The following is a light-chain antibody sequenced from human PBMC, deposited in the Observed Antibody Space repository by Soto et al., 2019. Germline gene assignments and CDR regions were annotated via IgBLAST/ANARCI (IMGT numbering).Light chain of an antibody. Sequence: EIVLTQSPATLSLSPGERATLSCRASQSISSQLAWYQQKPGQAPRLLIHDASNRATGIPARFSGSGSSTDFTLTISSLDPEDFAVYFCQQRSNWPLTFGGGTKVEIK. CDR1: QSISSQ. J-gene: IGKJ4*01. CDR2: DAS. CDR3: QQRSNWPLT. V-gene: IGKV3-11*01.